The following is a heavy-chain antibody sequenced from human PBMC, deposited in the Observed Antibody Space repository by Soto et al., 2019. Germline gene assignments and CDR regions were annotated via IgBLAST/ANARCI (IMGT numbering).Heavy chain of an antibody. CDR2: IYPGDSDT. D-gene: IGHD3-22*01. CDR1: GYSFTSYW. CDR3: ARLWDYYDSRGYYYYFDY. V-gene: IGHV5-51*01. J-gene: IGHJ4*02. Sequence: GESLKISCKGSGYSFTSYWIGWVRQMPGKGLEWMGIIYPGDSDTRYSPSFQGQVTISADKSISTAYLQWSSLKASDTAMYYCARLWDYYDSRGYYYYFDYWGQGNLVTVSS.